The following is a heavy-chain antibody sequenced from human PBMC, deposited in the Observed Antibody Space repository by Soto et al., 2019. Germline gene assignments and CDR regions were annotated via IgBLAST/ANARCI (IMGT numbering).Heavy chain of an antibody. Sequence: SSETLSLTCAVSSGSISSSNWWSWVRQPPGKGLEWIGEIYHSGSTNYNPSLKSRVTISVDKSKNQFSLKLSSVTAADTAVYYCARAASGCSSTSCPSWFDPWGQGTLVTVSS. V-gene: IGHV4-4*02. CDR1: SGSISSSNW. D-gene: IGHD2-2*01. J-gene: IGHJ5*02. CDR3: ARAASGCSSTSCPSWFDP. CDR2: IYHSGST.